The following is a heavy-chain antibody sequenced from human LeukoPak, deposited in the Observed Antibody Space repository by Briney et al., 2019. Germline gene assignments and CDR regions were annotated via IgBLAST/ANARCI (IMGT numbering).Heavy chain of an antibody. CDR1: GFTFSSYG. V-gene: IGHV3-30*18. Sequence: GGSLRLSCAASGFTFSSYGMHWVRQAPGKGLEWVAVISYDGSNKYYADSVKGRFTISRDNSKNTLYLQMNSLRAEDTAVYYCAKDLSPPAMVRGVMGFDYWGQGTLVTVSS. D-gene: IGHD3-10*01. J-gene: IGHJ4*02. CDR3: AKDLSPPAMVRGVMGFDY. CDR2: ISYDGSNK.